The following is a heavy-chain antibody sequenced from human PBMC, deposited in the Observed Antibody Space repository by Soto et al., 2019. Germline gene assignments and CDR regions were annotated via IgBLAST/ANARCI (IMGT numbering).Heavy chain of an antibody. Sequence: EVQLVESGGGLLNPGGSLRLSCAASGFTFSSYSMNWVRHAPGKGLEWVSSISSSSSYIYYADSVKCRCTISRDNAKNSLSLQMNSLRAEDTAVYYCARVGDYDILTGYYAFDYWGQGTLVTVSS. CDR1: GFTFSSYS. CDR3: ARVGDYDILTGYYAFDY. J-gene: IGHJ4*02. CDR2: ISSSSSYI. V-gene: IGHV3-21*01. D-gene: IGHD3-9*01.